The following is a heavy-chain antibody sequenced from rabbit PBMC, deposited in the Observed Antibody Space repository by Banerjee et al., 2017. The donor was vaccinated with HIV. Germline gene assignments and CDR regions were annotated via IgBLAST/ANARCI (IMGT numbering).Heavy chain of an antibody. V-gene: IGHV1S40*01. CDR2: IYAGSASA. CDR3: ARDNINNSGYVFDL. J-gene: IGHJ4*01. Sequence: QSLEESGGDLVKPGASLTLTCTASGIDFSTYYMCWVRQAPGKGPEWIACIYAGSASAYYASWAKGRFTISKTSSTTVTLQMTSLTAADTATYFCARDNINNSGYVFDLWGPGTLVTVS. D-gene: IGHD1-1*01. CDR1: GIDFSTYY.